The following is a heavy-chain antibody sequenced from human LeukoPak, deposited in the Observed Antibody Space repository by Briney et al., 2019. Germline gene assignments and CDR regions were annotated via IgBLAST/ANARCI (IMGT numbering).Heavy chain of an antibody. J-gene: IGHJ4*02. V-gene: IGHV3-23*01. CDR2: VTKSGGGT. CDR3: AKLSRIGNVDY. CDR1: GFTFSSYA. Sequence: PGGSLRLSCTASGFTFSSYAMSWVRQAPGKGLEWVSGVTKSGGGTEPADSVKGRVSISRDNSKNTLYLQTNSLRAEDTALYYCAKLSRIGNVDYWGQGTLVTVSS. D-gene: IGHD3-3*02.